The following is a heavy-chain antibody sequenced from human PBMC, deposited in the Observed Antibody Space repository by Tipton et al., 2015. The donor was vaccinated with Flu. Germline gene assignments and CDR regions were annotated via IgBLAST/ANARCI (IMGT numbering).Heavy chain of an antibody. V-gene: IGHV4-59*08. D-gene: IGHD4-11*01. J-gene: IGHJ5*02. CDR1: GDSISSYY. Sequence: TLSLTCTVSGDSISSYYWSWIRQPPGKGLEWIANICHSGNTYHNPSLKSRVTISVDTSKSQFSLKLSSVTAADTAVYYCARRDYSNYVSEPKNWFDPWGQGTLVTVSS. CDR2: ICHSGNT. CDR3: ARRDYSNYVSEPKNWFDP.